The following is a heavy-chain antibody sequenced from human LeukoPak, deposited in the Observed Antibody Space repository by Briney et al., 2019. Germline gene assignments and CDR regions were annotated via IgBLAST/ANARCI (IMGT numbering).Heavy chain of an antibody. J-gene: IGHJ5*02. Sequence: ASVKVSCKASGYTFTGYYMHWVRQAPGQGLEWMGWINPNSGGINYAQKFQGWVTMTRDTSISTAYMELSRLRSDDTAVYYCARGIGYCSSTSCPNWFDPWGQGTLATVSS. CDR1: GYTFTGYY. V-gene: IGHV1-2*04. D-gene: IGHD2-2*01. CDR3: ARGIGYCSSTSCPNWFDP. CDR2: INPNSGGI.